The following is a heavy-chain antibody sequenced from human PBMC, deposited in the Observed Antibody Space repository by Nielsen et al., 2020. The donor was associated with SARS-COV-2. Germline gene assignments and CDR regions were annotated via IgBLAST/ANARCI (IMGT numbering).Heavy chain of an antibody. CDR3: ARVGGYGLLWFGELLS. Sequence: GGSLRLSCAASGFTFDDYGMSWVRQAPGKGLEWVSGINWNGGSTGYADSVKGRFTISRDNAKNSLYLQMNSLRAEDTALYHCARVGGYGLLWFGELLSWGQGTLVTASS. CDR2: INWNGGST. D-gene: IGHD3-10*01. V-gene: IGHV3-20*01. CDR1: GFTFDDYG. J-gene: IGHJ5*02.